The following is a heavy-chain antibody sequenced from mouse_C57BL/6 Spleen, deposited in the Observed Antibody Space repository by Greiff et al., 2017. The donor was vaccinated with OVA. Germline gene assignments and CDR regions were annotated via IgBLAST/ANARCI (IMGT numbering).Heavy chain of an antibody. CDR1: GYTFTSYW. Sequence: QVQLKQPGAELVKPGASVTMSCKASGYTFTSYWITWVKQRPGQGLEWIGDIYPGSGSTNYNEKFKSKATLTVDTSSSTAYMQLSSLTSEDSAVYYCARSYDGFYYFDYWGQGTTLTVSS. J-gene: IGHJ2*01. D-gene: IGHD2-3*01. CDR3: ARSYDGFYYFDY. V-gene: IGHV1-55*01. CDR2: IYPGSGST.